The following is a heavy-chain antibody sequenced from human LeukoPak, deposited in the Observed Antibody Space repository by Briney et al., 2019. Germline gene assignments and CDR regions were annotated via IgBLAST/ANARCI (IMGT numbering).Heavy chain of an antibody. J-gene: IGHJ1*01. CDR2: IYSGGAT. Sequence: PGGSLRLSCAASGFPVRNNFMSWVRQAPGKGLESVSLIYSGGATYYTDSVKGRFTISRDSSKNTVYLQMNSLRADDTAVYYCARDPVGSDSHGIWGQGTLVTVSS. D-gene: IGHD6-25*01. V-gene: IGHV3-53*01. CDR1: GFPVRNNF. CDR3: ARDPVGSDSHGI.